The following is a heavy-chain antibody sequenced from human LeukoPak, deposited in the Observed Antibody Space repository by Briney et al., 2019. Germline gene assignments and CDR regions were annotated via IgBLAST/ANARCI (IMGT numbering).Heavy chain of an antibody. J-gene: IGHJ4*02. CDR1: GGSISGYY. Sequence: SETLSLTCTVSGGSISGYYWSWIRQPPGKGLEWIGYIYYSGSTNYNPSLKSRVTISVDTSKNQFSLKLSSVTAADTAVYYCARDKSSSGWYHYWGQGTLVTVSS. D-gene: IGHD6-19*01. CDR2: IYYSGST. CDR3: ARDKSSSGWYHY. V-gene: IGHV4-59*01.